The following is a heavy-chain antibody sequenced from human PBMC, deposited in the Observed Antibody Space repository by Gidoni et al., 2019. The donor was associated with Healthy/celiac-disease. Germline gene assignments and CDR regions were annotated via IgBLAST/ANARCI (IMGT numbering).Heavy chain of an antibody. J-gene: IGHJ4*02. V-gene: IGHV3-15*07. CDR3: TTEWTITGTTGSDY. Sequence: EVQLVESGGGLVQPGGSLRLSCAASGFPFSNAWMNWVRQAPGKGLEWVGRIKSKTDGGTTDYAAPVKGRFTISRDDSKNTLYLQMNSLKTEDTAVYYCTTEWTITGTTGSDYWGQGTLVTVSS. D-gene: IGHD1-7*01. CDR2: IKSKTDGGTT. CDR1: GFPFSNAW.